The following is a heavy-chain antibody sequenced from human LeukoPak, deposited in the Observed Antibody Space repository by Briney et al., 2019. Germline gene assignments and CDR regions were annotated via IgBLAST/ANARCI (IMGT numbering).Heavy chain of an antibody. V-gene: IGHV3-7*01. Sequence: PGRSLRLSCAASGISFSSFWMSWVRQAPGKGMEWVANINEVGSEKHYVDSVKDRFTISRDNAQNSLFLQMNSLRAEDTAVYYCARRRGSYYERTAYYWYFDYWGQGTLVTVSS. CDR1: GISFSSFW. J-gene: IGHJ4*02. CDR2: INEVGSEK. D-gene: IGHD3-22*01. CDR3: ARRRGSYYERTAYYWYFDY.